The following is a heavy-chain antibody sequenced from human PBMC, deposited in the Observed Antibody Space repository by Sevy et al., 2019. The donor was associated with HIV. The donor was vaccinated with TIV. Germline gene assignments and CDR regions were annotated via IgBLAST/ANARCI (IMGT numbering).Heavy chain of an antibody. CDR2: ILPADSDT. CDR1: GYSFTSYW. Sequence: GGSLRLSCKASGYSFTSYWIGWVRQMPGKGLEWMGIILPADSDTRYSPSFLGQVIMSVDESISTAYLQWRSLKASDTAMYYCATSIAPGSDAFDFWGQGTMVTVSS. D-gene: IGHD3-10*01. V-gene: IGHV5-51*01. CDR3: ATSIAPGSDAFDF. J-gene: IGHJ3*01.